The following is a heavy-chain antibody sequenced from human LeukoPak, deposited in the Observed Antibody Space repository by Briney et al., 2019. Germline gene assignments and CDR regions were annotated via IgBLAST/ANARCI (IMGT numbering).Heavy chain of an antibody. D-gene: IGHD5-24*01. Sequence: QTGGSLRLSCAASGFTFSSYGMHWVRQAPGKGLEWVAVIWYDGSNKYYADSVKGRFTISRDNSKNTLYLQMNSLRAEDTAVYYCAKLIFAPVEMATGYFDYWGQGTLVTVSS. CDR3: AKLIFAPVEMATGYFDY. J-gene: IGHJ4*02. CDR2: IWYDGSNK. V-gene: IGHV3-33*06. CDR1: GFTFSSYG.